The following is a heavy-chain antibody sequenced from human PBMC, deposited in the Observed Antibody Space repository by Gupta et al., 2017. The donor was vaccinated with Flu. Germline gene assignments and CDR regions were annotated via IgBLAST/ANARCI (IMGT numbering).Heavy chain of an antibody. CDR2: IWYDGSNK. J-gene: IGHJ4*02. D-gene: IGHD3-22*01. CDR3: ARDTESAYCYDSSGYGY. CDR1: GFTFSSYG. V-gene: IGHV3-33*01. Sequence: QVQLVESGGGVVQLGRSLRLSCAASGFTFSSYGMHWVRQAPGKGLEWVAVIWYDGSNKYYTDSVKGRFTISRDNSKNTLYLQMNSLRAEDTAVYYCARDTESAYCYDSSGYGYWGQGTLVTVSS.